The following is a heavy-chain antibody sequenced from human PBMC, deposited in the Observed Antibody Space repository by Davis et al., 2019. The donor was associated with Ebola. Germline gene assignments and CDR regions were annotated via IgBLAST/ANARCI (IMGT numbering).Heavy chain of an antibody. CDR3: ARLPTRGQGYGMDV. V-gene: IGHV3-48*04. CDR2: ISGGGRTI. J-gene: IGHJ6*02. Sequence: GGSLRLSCAASGFTFSSYGMHWVRQAPGKGLEWVSYISGGGRTIYYADSVKGRFTISRDNAKNSLYLQMNSLRAEDTAVYYCARLPTRGQGYGMDVWGQGTTVTVSS. CDR1: GFTFSSYG.